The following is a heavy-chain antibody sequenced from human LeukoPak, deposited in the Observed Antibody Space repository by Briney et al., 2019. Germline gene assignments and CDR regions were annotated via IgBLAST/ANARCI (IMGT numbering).Heavy chain of an antibody. CDR2: IWYGGSNK. Sequence: GGSLRLSCAASGFTFSSYGMHWVRQAPGKGLEWVAVIWYGGSNKYYADSVKGRFTISRDNSKNTLYLQMNSLRAEDTAVYYCAKVHSSSWGFLDHWGQETRVTVSS. J-gene: IGHJ4*02. V-gene: IGHV3-30*02. CDR3: AKVHSSSWGFLDH. D-gene: IGHD6-13*01. CDR1: GFTFSSYG.